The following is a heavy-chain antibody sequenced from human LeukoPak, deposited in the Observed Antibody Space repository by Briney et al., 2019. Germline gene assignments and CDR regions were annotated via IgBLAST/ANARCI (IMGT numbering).Heavy chain of an antibody. CDR3: ARGTAAAGFDY. V-gene: IGHV3-48*02. D-gene: IGHD6-13*01. CDR2: ISSSSSTI. CDR1: GFTFSSYG. J-gene: IGHJ4*02. Sequence: PGGSLRLSCAASGFTFSSYGMHWVRQAPGKGLEWVSYISSSSSTIYYADSVKGRFTISRDNAKNSLYLHMNSLRDEDTAVYFCARGTAAAGFDYWGQGTLVTVSS.